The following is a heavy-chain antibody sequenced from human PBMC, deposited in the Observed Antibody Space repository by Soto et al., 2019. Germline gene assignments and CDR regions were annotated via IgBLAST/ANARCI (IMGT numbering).Heavy chain of an antibody. V-gene: IGHV3-33*01. CDR3: AREAGWFDP. Sequence: QVQLVESGGGVVQPGRSLRLSCAASGFTVSSYGMHWVRQAPGKGLEWVAVVWYDGSDKYSPDSVKGRFTISRDNSKNTTYVEMNSLRVEDTGVYYCAREAGWFDPWGQGTLVTVSS. CDR2: VWYDGSDK. D-gene: IGHD3-10*01. CDR1: GFTVSSYG. J-gene: IGHJ5*02.